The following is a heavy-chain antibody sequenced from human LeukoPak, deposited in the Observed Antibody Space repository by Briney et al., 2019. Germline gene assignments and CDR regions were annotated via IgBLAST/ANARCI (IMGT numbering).Heavy chain of an antibody. J-gene: IGHJ6*02. V-gene: IGHV4-31*03. Sequence: PSETLSLTCTVSGGSISSGGYYWSWIRQHPGKGLEWIGYIYYSGSTYYNPSLKSRVTISVDTSKNQFSLKLSSVTAADTAVYYCARSRYQLLLRFSYYCGMDVWGQGTTVTVSS. D-gene: IGHD2-2*01. CDR1: GGSISSGGYY. CDR3: ARSRYQLLLRFSYYCGMDV. CDR2: IYYSGST.